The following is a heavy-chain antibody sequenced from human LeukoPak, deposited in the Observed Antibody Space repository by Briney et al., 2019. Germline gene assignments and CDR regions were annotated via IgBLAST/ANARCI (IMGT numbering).Heavy chain of an antibody. V-gene: IGHV4-30-4*08. CDR2: TYYSDST. J-gene: IGHJ4*02. CDR3: ARVGMGDSSEDVLGFDY. Sequence: PSETLSLTCTVSGGSLSSVYYYWSWLPQPPGSGLDWIRYTYYSDSTYYNPYLKSRVTISVDTSKNQFSLKLSYVTAADTAVYYCARVGMGDSSEDVLGFDYWGQGTLVIVSS. CDR1: GGSLSSVYYY. D-gene: IGHD3-22*01.